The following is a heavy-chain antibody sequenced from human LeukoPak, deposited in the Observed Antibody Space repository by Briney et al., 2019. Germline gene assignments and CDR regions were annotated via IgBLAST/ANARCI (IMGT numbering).Heavy chain of an antibody. J-gene: IGHJ4*02. Sequence: ASVKVSCKASGYTFTSYGISWVRQAPGQGLEWMGWISTYNGNTNYAQKLQGRVTMTTDTSTSTAYMELRSLRSDDTAVYYCAKDAPPDILTSYYTYYFDYWGQGTLVTVSS. V-gene: IGHV1-18*01. D-gene: IGHD3-9*01. CDR3: AKDAPPDILTSYYTYYFDY. CDR1: GYTFTSYG. CDR2: ISTYNGNT.